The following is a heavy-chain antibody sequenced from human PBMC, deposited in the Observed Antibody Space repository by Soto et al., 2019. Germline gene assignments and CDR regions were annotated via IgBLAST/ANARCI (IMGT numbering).Heavy chain of an antibody. CDR1: GGTFSSYA. Sequence: ASVKVSCKASGGTFSSYAISWVRQAPGQGLEWMGGIIPIFGTANYAQKFQGRVTITADESTSTAYMELSSLRSEDTAVYYCARDGGGDLSKRVNYGMDVWGQGTTVTVSS. CDR3: ARDGGGDLSKRVNYGMDV. D-gene: IGHD3-16*01. V-gene: IGHV1-69*13. CDR2: IIPIFGTA. J-gene: IGHJ6*02.